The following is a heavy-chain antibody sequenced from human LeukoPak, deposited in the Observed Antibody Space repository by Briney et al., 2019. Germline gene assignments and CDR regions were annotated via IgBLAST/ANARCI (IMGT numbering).Heavy chain of an antibody. V-gene: IGHV1-2*06. CDR2: INPNSGGT. D-gene: IGHD6-13*01. CDR1: GYTFTGYY. J-gene: IGHJ4*02. Sequence: ASXKVSCKASGYTFTGYYMHWVRQAPGQGLEWMGRINPNSGGTNYAQKFQGRVTMTRDTSISTAYMELSRLRSDDTAVYYCAIPWRYSSSWPFDYWGQGTLVTVSS. CDR3: AIPWRYSSSWPFDY.